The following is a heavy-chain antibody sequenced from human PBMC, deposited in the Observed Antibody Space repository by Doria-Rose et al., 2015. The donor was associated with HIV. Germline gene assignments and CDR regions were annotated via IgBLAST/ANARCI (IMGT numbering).Heavy chain of an antibody. J-gene: IGHJ4*02. Sequence: SGPVLVKPTETLTLTCTVSGVSLSSPGMGVSWIRQPPGKALGWLANIFSDDDRSYKTSLKSRLTISRGTSKRQVVLTMTDMDPVDTATYHCARIKSSRWYHKYYFDFWGQGTLVIVST. D-gene: IGHD6-13*01. V-gene: IGHV2-26*01. CDR3: ARIKSSRWYHKYYFDF. CDR1: GVSLSSPGMG. CDR2: IFSDDDR.